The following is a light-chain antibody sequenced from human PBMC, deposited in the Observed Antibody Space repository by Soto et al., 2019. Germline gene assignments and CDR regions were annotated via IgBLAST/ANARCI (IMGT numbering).Light chain of an antibody. CDR2: EVS. Sequence: QTVLSQPASGSVCPGPTITISCTGTISDVGNYKYVSWYQQHPGKAPKLMIYEVSNRPSGVSNRFSGSKSGNTASLPISGLQAEDETDSYCFSYTSSCTHVFRTGTKVTVL. J-gene: IGLJ1*01. V-gene: IGLV2-14*01. CDR3: FSYTSSCTHV. CDR1: ISDVGNYKY.